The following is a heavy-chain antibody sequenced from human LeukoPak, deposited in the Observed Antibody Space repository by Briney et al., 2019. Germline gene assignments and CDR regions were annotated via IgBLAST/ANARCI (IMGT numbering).Heavy chain of an antibody. J-gene: IGHJ3*02. Sequence: SETLSLTCTVSGGSISSSGYYWGWIRQSPGEGLEWIGNIYYSGITYYNPSLKSRVTISVDTSKNQFSLKLSSVTSADTAVYYCARYYYDNSGSIYAFDIWGQGTMVTVSS. CDR2: IYYSGIT. CDR3: ARYYYDNSGSIYAFDI. CDR1: GGSISSSGYY. D-gene: IGHD3-22*01. V-gene: IGHV4-39*07.